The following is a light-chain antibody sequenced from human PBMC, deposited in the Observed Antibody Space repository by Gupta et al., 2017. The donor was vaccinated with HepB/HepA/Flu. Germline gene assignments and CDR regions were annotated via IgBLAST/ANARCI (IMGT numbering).Light chain of an antibody. J-gene: IGKJ4*01. CDR3: QHTYNTPIT. CDR2: AAS. V-gene: IGKV1-39*01. CDR1: QSVSNY. Sequence: DIQMTQSPSSLSASVGDRITITCRASQSVSNYLNWYQQKPEKAPNLLIYAASSVQSGVTSRFSGSGSVTDFTLTISKRQPDDFATYYCQHTYNTPITFGRGTKVDIK.